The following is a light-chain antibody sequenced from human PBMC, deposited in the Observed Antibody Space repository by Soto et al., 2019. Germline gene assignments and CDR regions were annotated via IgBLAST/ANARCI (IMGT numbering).Light chain of an antibody. Sequence: DIQMTQSPSTLSSSVGDRVTITCRASQSISTWLAWYQQKPGKAPQLLIYDASSLESGVPSRFSGSVSGTEFTLTISSLQPVDFATYSCQYYNTRPFGQGTKV. V-gene: IGKV1-5*01. J-gene: IGKJ1*01. CDR3: QYYNTRP. CDR2: DAS. CDR1: QSISTW.